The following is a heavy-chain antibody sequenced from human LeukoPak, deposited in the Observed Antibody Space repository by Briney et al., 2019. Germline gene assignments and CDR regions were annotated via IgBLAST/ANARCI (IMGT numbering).Heavy chain of an antibody. J-gene: IGHJ6*03. Sequence: PGGSLRLSCAASGFTFSSYAMHWVRQAPGKGLEYVSAISSNGGSTYYANSVKGRFTISRDNSKNTLYLQMGSLRAEDMAVYYCARDAPPKYYDFWSGYYPYYYYMDVWGKGTTVTVSS. D-gene: IGHD3-3*01. CDR3: ARDAPPKYYDFWSGYYPYYYYMDV. V-gene: IGHV3-64*01. CDR1: GFTFSSYA. CDR2: ISSNGGST.